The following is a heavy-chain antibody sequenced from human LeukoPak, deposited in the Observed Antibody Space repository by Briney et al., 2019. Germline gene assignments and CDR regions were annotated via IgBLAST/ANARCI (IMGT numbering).Heavy chain of an antibody. CDR2: IYHSGIT. D-gene: IGHD6-13*01. Sequence: SETLSLTCTVSGGSISSSNWWSWVRQAPGKGLEWIGEIYHSGITNYTPSLKSRVTISVDKSKNQFSLKLSSVTAADTAVYYCARDLAAAGRGYFDYWGQGTLVTVSS. V-gene: IGHV4-4*02. J-gene: IGHJ4*02. CDR1: GGSISSSNW. CDR3: ARDLAAAGRGYFDY.